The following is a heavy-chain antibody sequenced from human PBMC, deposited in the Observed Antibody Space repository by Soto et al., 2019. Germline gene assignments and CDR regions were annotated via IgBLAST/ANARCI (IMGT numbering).Heavy chain of an antibody. CDR2: ISGSGGST. CDR3: AMQGSGVAGIGWYFDL. V-gene: IGHV3-23*01. J-gene: IGHJ2*01. CDR1: GFTFSSYA. D-gene: IGHD6-19*01. Sequence: GGSLRLSCAASGFTFSSYAMSWVRQAPGKGLEWVSAISGSGGSTYYADTVKGRFTISRDNSKNTLYLQINSLRAEDTAVYYCAMQGSGVAGIGWYFDLWGRGTLVTVSS.